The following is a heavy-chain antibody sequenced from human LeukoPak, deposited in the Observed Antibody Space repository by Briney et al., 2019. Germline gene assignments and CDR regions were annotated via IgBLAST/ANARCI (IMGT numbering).Heavy chain of an antibody. V-gene: IGHV1-18*01. CDR3: ARGGDYDYVWGSYRPADY. D-gene: IGHD3-16*02. CDR1: GYTFTSYG. J-gene: IGHJ4*02. CDR2: ISAYNGNT. Sequence: ASVKVSCKASGYTFTSYGISWVRQAPGQGLEWMGWISAYNGNTNYAQKLQGRVTMTTDTSTSTAYMELRSLRSDDTAVYYCARGGDYDYVWGSYRPADYWGQGTLVTVSS.